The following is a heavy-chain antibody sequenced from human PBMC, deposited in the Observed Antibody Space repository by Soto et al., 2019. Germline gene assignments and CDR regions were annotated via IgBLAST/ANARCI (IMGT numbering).Heavy chain of an antibody. V-gene: IGHV3-23*01. D-gene: IGHD3-16*01. J-gene: IGHJ4*02. CDR3: VKKKGARDADLQYFFDS. CDR2: ISDSGSKT. Sequence: EVQLLESGGGLAQPGESLGLSCAASGFAFSTYAMTWVHQIPGKGLEWVASISDSGSKTYYADSVEGRVTIYRDNSMNTVSLQMNNLRVDDSAVYYCVKKKGARDADLQYFFDSWGQGTLVTVSS. CDR1: GFAFSTYA.